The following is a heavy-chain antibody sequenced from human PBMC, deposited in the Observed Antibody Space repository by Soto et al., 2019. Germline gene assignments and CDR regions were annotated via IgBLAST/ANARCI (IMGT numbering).Heavy chain of an antibody. CDR1: GFTFSSYS. V-gene: IGHV3-48*01. Sequence: GSLRLSCAASGFTFSSYSMNWVRQAPGKGLEWVSYISSSSSTIYYADSVKGRFTISRDNAKNSLYLQMNSLRAEDTAVYYCATSIHWSSWYDLSRFDYWGQGTLVTVSS. D-gene: IGHD6-13*01. J-gene: IGHJ4*02. CDR2: ISSSSSTI. CDR3: ATSIHWSSWYDLSRFDY.